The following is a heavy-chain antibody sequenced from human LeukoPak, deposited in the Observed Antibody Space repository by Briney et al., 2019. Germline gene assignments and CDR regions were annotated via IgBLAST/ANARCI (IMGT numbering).Heavy chain of an antibody. CDR1: GHTLDRFG. V-gene: IGHV1-18*01. D-gene: IGHD6-13*01. CDR3: ARDTPQHLKRFDY. CDR2: INPYNGKT. Sequence: ASVKVSCKASGHTLDRFGISWVRQAPGLGLEWLGWINPYNGKTIFGDKFQGRVTMTTDTSTSTVYMELTSLRSDDTAVYFCARDTPQHLKRFDYWGQGTLVTVSA. J-gene: IGHJ4*02.